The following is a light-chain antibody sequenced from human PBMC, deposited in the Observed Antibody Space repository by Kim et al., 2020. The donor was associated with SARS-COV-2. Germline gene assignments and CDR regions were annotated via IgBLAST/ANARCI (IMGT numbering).Light chain of an antibody. V-gene: IGLV3-25*03. Sequence: PGKTARITCSGDALQKQYAYWYQQKPGQAPVLVIYKDSERPSGIPERFSGSSSGTTVTLTISGVQAEDEADYYCQSADSSGTPNWVFGGGTQLTVL. CDR3: QSADSSGTPNWV. CDR2: KDS. J-gene: IGLJ3*02. CDR1: ALQKQY.